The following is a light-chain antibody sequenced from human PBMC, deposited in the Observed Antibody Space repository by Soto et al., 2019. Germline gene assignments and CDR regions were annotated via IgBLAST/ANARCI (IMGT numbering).Light chain of an antibody. V-gene: IGKV1-5*01. CDR1: QSISSW. J-gene: IGKJ4*01. CDR3: QQYNTFLT. CDR2: DAS. Sequence: DIQMTQSPSTLSASVGDRVTITCRASQSISSWLAWYQQKPGKAPKLLIYDASSLESGVPSRFSGSGSGTEFTLTISSLQPEDFATYYCQQYNTFLTFGGGTKVDI.